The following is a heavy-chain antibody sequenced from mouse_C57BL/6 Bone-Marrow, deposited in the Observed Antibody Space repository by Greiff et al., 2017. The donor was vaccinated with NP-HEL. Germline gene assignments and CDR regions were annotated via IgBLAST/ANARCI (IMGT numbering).Heavy chain of an antibody. CDR3: ARWGADLLWLRRAYYYAMDY. CDR2: INPSSGYT. CDR1: GYTFTSYT. J-gene: IGHJ4*01. Sequence: QVQLKQSGAELARPGASVKMSCKASGYTFTSYTMHWVKQRPGQGLEWIGYINPSSGYTKYNQKFKDKATLTADKSSSTAYMQLSSLTSEDSAVYYCARWGADLLWLRRAYYYAMDYWGQGTSVTVSS. V-gene: IGHV1-4*01. D-gene: IGHD2-2*01.